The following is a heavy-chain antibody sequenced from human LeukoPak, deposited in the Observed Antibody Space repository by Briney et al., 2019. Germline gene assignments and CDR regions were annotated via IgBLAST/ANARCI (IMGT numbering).Heavy chain of an antibody. D-gene: IGHD5-12*01. CDR3: ARDTPDIVATFFDY. CDR1: GYTFTGYY. J-gene: IGHJ4*02. V-gene: IGHV1-2*02. Sequence: VASVKVSCKASGYTFTGYYMHWVRQAPGQGLEWMGWINPNSGGTNYAQKFQGRVTMTRDTSISTAYMELSRLRPDDTAVYYCARDTPDIVATFFDYWGQGTLVTVSS. CDR2: INPNSGGT.